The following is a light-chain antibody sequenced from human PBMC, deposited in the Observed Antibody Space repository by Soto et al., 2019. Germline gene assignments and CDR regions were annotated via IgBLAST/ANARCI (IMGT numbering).Light chain of an antibody. CDR2: GTN. CDR1: RSNIGAGYD. Sequence: QSVLTQPHSVSGAPGQRVTISCTGSRSNIGAGYDVHWYQQLPGTAPKLLIYGTNNRPSGVPDRFSGSKSGMSASLAITGLQAADEANYYCCSYAGSSTYVFGTGTKVTVL. J-gene: IGLJ1*01. CDR3: CSYAGSSTYV. V-gene: IGLV1-40*01.